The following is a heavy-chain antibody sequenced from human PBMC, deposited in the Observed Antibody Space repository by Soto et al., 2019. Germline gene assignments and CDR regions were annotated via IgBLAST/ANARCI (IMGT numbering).Heavy chain of an antibody. V-gene: IGHV6-1*01. Sequence: PSQTLSLTCVISGDSVSSNSAAWNWIRQSPSRGLEWLGRTYYRSKWYNDYAVSVKSRITINPDTSKNQFSLQLNSVTPEDTAVYYCARDRGSSGWYVSYWFDPWGQGTLVTVSS. D-gene: IGHD6-19*01. CDR1: GDSVSSNSAA. CDR2: TYYRSKWYN. J-gene: IGHJ5*02. CDR3: ARDRGSSGWYVSYWFDP.